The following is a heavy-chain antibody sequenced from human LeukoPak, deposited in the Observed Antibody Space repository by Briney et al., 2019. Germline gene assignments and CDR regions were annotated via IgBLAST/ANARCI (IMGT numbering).Heavy chain of an antibody. CDR3: ARAGKVVTSFFDC. D-gene: IGHD3-22*01. CDR1: GFTFSNYW. J-gene: IGHJ4*02. CDR2: IKQDGSEK. Sequence: GGSLRLSCAASGFTFSNYWMSWVRQAPGKGLEWVANIKQDGSEKVYVDSVKGRFTISRDNAKNSLYLQMNSLRAEDTAVYYCARAGKVVTSFFDCWGQGTLVTVSS. V-gene: IGHV3-7*05.